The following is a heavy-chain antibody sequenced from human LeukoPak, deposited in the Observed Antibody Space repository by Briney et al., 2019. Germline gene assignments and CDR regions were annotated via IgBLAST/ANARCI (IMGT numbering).Heavy chain of an antibody. CDR2: MHYTGST. J-gene: IGHJ5*02. D-gene: IGHD2-15*01. CDR1: GGSLSSGDYF. V-gene: IGHV4-30-4*01. Sequence: SETLSLTCTVSGGSLSSGDYFWSWIRQPPGKGLEGIGYMHYTGSTYFNPSLKSRVSTSVHTSKNQFSLKFRSVTAADTAVYYCARDGCSGSICIGNWFDPWGHGAPVSVSS. CDR3: ARDGCSGSICIGNWFDP.